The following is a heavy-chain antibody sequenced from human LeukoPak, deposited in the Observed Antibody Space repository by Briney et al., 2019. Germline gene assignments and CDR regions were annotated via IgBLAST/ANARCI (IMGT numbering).Heavy chain of an antibody. J-gene: IGHJ3*02. D-gene: IGHD2-21*02. Sequence: GESLKISCKGSGYSFTSYWIGWVRQMPGKGLEWMGIIYPGDSDARYSPSFQGQVTISADKSISTAYLQWSSLKASYTAMYYCARCLSVVTAIGSLHAFDIWGQGTMVTVSS. CDR3: ARCLSVVTAIGSLHAFDI. V-gene: IGHV5-51*01. CDR2: IYPGDSDA. CDR1: GYSFTSYW.